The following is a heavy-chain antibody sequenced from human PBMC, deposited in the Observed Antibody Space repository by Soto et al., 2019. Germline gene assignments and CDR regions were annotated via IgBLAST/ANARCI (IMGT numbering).Heavy chain of an antibody. J-gene: IGHJ4*02. CDR3: ARTYYYGSGGLPYYFDY. D-gene: IGHD3-10*01. Sequence: PSETLSLTCAVYGGSFSGYYWSWIRQPPGKGLEWIGEINHSGSTNYNPSLKSRVTISVDTSKNQFSLKLSSVTAADTAVYYCARTYYYGSGGLPYYFDYWGQGTLVTVSS. CDR1: GGSFSGYY. V-gene: IGHV4-34*01. CDR2: INHSGST.